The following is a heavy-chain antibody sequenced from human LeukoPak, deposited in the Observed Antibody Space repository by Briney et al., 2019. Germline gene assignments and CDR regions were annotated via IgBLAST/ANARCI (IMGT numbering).Heavy chain of an antibody. CDR2: IDHSGIA. CDR1: GGSFSGYY. Sequence: SETLSLTCAVYGGSFSGYYWGWIRQHPGKGLEWIGEIDHSGIANYNPSLKSRVTVSVDTSKNQFSLKVSSVTAADSAVYYCARRDSRSWYNYWGQGTLVTVSS. V-gene: IGHV4-34*01. CDR3: ARRDSRSWYNY. J-gene: IGHJ4*02. D-gene: IGHD6-13*01.